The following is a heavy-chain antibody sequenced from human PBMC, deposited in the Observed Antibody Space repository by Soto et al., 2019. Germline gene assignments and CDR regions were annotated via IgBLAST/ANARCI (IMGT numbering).Heavy chain of an antibody. Sequence: GGSLRLSCAASGFTFSSYGMHWVRQAPGKGLEWVAVISYDGSNKYYADSVKGRFTISRDNSKNTLYLQMNSLRAEDTAVYYCAEDLLLNLLYNWNYGSPFDYWGQGTLVTVSS. CDR3: AEDLLLNLLYNWNYGSPFDY. CDR1: GFTFSSYG. V-gene: IGHV3-30*18. D-gene: IGHD1-7*01. CDR2: ISYDGSNK. J-gene: IGHJ4*02.